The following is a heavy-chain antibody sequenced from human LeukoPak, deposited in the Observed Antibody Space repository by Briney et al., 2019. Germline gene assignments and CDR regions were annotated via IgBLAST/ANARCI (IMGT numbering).Heavy chain of an antibody. J-gene: IGHJ4*02. Sequence: GGSLRLSCAASGFTFSSYGMHWVRQAPGKGLEWVAFIRYDGSNKYYADSVKGRFTISRDNSKNTLYPQMNSLRAEDRAVYYCAKRGTVHVVDTAMAGGLSFDYWGQGTLVTVSS. CDR1: GFTFSSYG. D-gene: IGHD5-18*01. CDR2: IRYDGSNK. CDR3: AKRGTVHVVDTAMAGGLSFDY. V-gene: IGHV3-30*02.